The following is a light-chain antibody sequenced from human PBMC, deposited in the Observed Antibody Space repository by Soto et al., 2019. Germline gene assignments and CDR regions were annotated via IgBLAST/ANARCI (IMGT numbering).Light chain of an antibody. Sequence: ETVMTQSPAALSVSPVQRPTLSCMASQSVSSKLAWHQRKPGQAPRLLVYDASTRATGIPARFSGSGSGTEFTLTINSLQSEDSAIYYCQQYNNWPWTFGQGTKVDI. J-gene: IGKJ1*01. CDR3: QQYNNWPWT. CDR2: DAS. V-gene: IGKV3-15*01. CDR1: QSVSSK.